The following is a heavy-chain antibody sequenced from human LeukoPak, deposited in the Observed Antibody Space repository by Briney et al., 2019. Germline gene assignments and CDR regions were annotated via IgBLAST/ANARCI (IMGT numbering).Heavy chain of an antibody. V-gene: IGHV4-34*01. CDR2: INHSGST. Sequence: PSETLSLTCAVYGGSFSGYYWSWLRQPPGKGLEWIGEINHSGSTNYNPSRKSRVTISVDTSKNQFSLKLSSVTAADTAVYYCARGLRLGSSGYYKRYNWFDPWGQGTLVTVSS. D-gene: IGHD3-22*01. CDR3: ARGLRLGSSGYYKRYNWFDP. CDR1: GGSFSGYY. J-gene: IGHJ5*02.